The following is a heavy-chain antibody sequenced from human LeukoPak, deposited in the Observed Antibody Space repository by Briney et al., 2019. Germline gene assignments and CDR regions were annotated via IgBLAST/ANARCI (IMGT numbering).Heavy chain of an antibody. CDR3: AKDPAVAGHPDY. D-gene: IGHD6-19*01. CDR2: ISGSGGST. Sequence: GGSLRLSCAASGFIFSNYYMNWVRQAPGKGLEWVSAISGSGGSTYYADSVKGRFTISRDNSKNTLYLQMNSLRAEDTAVYYCAKDPAVAGHPDYWGQGTLVAVSS. J-gene: IGHJ4*02. CDR1: GFIFSNYY. V-gene: IGHV3-23*01.